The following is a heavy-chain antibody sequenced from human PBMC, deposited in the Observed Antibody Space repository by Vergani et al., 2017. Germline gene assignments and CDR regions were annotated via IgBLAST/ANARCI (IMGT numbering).Heavy chain of an antibody. CDR3: ARLGYFDWSLYFDY. CDR1: GGSISSYY. Sequence: QVPLQESGPGLVKPSETLSLTCTVSGGSISSYYWSWIRQPPGKGLEWIGYIYYSGSTNYTPSLKSRVTISVATSKNQFSLKLSSVTAADTAVYYCARLGYFDWSLYFDYWGQGTLVTVSS. J-gene: IGHJ4*02. CDR2: IYYSGST. V-gene: IGHV4-59*01. D-gene: IGHD3-9*01.